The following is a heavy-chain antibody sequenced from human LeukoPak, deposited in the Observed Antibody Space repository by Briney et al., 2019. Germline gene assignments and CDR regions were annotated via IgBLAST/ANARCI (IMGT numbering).Heavy chain of an antibody. J-gene: IGHJ4*02. CDR2: ISDIGSI. V-gene: IGHV4-59*08. Sequence: SETLSLTCTVSGGSISSYYWSWIRQPPGKGLEWIAYISDIGSINYNPSLKSRVTISLDTSKNQLSLKLRSVTAPDTAVYYCAGHHPRNTVDFWGQGTLVTVSS. CDR3: AGHHPRNTVDF. D-gene: IGHD2/OR15-2a*01. CDR1: GGSISSYY.